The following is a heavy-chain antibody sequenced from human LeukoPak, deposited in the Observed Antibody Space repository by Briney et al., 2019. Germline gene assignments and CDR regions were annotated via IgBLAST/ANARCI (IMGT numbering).Heavy chain of an antibody. V-gene: IGHV4-34*01. D-gene: IGHD3-16*02. CDR1: GGSFSGYY. CDR2: INHSGST. Sequence: ETLSLTCAVYGGSFSGYYWSWIRQPPGKGLEWIGEINHSGSTNYNPSLKSRVTISVDTSKNQSSLTLSSVTAADTAVYYCARRGFVWGSYRLYYFDYWGQGTLVTVSS. J-gene: IGHJ4*02. CDR3: ARRGFVWGSYRLYYFDY.